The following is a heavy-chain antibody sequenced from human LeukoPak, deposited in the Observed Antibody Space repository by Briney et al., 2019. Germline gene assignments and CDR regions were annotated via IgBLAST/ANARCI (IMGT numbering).Heavy chain of an antibody. D-gene: IGHD3-3*01. CDR2: ISYDGSNK. Sequence: GRSLRLSCAASGFTFSSYGMHWVRQAPGKGLEWAAVISYDGSNKYYADSVKGRFTISRDNSKNTLYLQMNSLRAEDTAVYYCAKDAYYDFWSGFLPPYYYYGMDVWGQGTTVTVSS. J-gene: IGHJ6*02. CDR3: AKDAYYDFWSGFLPPYYYYGMDV. CDR1: GFTFSSYG. V-gene: IGHV3-30*18.